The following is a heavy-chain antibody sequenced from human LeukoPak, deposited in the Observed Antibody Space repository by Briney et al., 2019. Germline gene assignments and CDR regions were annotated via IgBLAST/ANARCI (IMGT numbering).Heavy chain of an antibody. CDR2: IYPGDSDT. D-gene: IGHD1-26*01. V-gene: IGHV5-51*01. CDR1: GYSFTSYW. J-gene: IGHJ6*02. CDR3: ARLDRGATSGGYYYYGMDV. Sequence: GESLKISCKGSGYSFTSYWISWVRQMPGKGLEWMGIIYPGDSDTRYSPSFQGQVTISADKSISTAYLQWSSLKASDTAMYYCARLDRGATSGGYYYYGMDVWGQGTTVTVSS.